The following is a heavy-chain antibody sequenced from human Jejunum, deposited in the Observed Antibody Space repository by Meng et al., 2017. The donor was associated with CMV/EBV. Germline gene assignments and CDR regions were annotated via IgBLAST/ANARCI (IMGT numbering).Heavy chain of an antibody. CDR3: ARDLYYGDPAAFDI. Sequence: FTISTLNMNWVRQAPGEGLEWVSSLSGSGDYIYYADSVQGRFTVSRDNAKNSLYLQMTSLRAEDTAVYYCARDLYYGDPAAFDIWGQGTVVTVSS. CDR1: FTISTLN. J-gene: IGHJ3*02. CDR2: LSGSGDYI. D-gene: IGHD4-17*01. V-gene: IGHV3-21*01.